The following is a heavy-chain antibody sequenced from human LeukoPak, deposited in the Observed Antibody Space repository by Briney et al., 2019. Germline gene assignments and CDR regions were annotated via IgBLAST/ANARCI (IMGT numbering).Heavy chain of an antibody. V-gene: IGHV4-34*01. Sequence: SETLSLTCAVNGGSFSVYFWTWIRQPPGKGLEWIREINRSGRTNYNPSLKSRVAISLDTSKNQFSLKLSSVAAADTAVYYCARGYEGYLDYWGQGTLVTVSS. CDR2: INRSGRT. CDR1: GGSFSVYF. J-gene: IGHJ4*02. CDR3: ARGYEGYLDY. D-gene: IGHD1-1*01.